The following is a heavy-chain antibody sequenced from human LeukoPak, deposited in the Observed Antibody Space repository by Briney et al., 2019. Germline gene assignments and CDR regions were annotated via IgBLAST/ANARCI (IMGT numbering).Heavy chain of an antibody. J-gene: IGHJ3*02. Sequence: GGSLRLSCAASGFTFSSYAMSWVRQAAGKGLEWVSAISGSGGSTYYADSVKGRFTISRDNSKNTLYLQMNSLRAEDTAVYYCAKRSGAEGGPMNIWGQGTMVTVSS. CDR1: GFTFSSYA. CDR2: ISGSGGST. CDR3: AKRSGAEGGPMNI. V-gene: IGHV3-23*01. D-gene: IGHD1-26*01.